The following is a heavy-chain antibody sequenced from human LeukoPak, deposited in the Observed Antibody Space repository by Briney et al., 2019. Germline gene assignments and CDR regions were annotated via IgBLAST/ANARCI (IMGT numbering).Heavy chain of an antibody. Sequence: SETLSLTCTVSGGSISSSSYYWGWIRQPPGKGLEWIGSVYYSGSTSFTPSLTSRVTLSADTSKNQFSLKVSSVTAADTAGYSCAIYSSGWHKFDPWGQGTLVTVSS. CDR1: GGSISSSSYY. CDR2: VYYSGST. CDR3: AIYSSGWHKFDP. J-gene: IGHJ5*02. D-gene: IGHD6-25*01. V-gene: IGHV4-39*01.